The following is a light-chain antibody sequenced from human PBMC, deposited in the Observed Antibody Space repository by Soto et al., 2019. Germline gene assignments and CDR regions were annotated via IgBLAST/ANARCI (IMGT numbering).Light chain of an antibody. CDR1: SSNIGAGYD. CDR3: QSYDSSLSGSDV. J-gene: IGLJ1*01. Sequence: QSVLTQPPSVSGAPGQRVTISCTGSSSNIGAGYDVHWYQQLPGTAPKLLIYGNSNRPSGVPDRFSGSKSGTSASLAITGLQAEDEADYYCQSYDSSLSGSDVFGTGTQLTV. V-gene: IGLV1-40*01. CDR2: GNS.